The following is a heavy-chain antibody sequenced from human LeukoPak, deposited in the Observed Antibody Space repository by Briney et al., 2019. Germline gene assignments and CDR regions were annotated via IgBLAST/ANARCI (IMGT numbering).Heavy chain of an antibody. J-gene: IGHJ4*02. CDR3: ARSSYYYDSSGYFDY. D-gene: IGHD3-22*01. CDR1: GGTFSSYA. CDR2: IIPICGTA. Sequence: SVKVSCKASGGTFSSYAISWVRQAPGQGLEWMGRIIPICGTANYAQKFQGRVTITTDESTSTAYMELSSLRSEDTAVYYCARSSYYYDSSGYFDYWGQGTLVTVSS. V-gene: IGHV1-69*05.